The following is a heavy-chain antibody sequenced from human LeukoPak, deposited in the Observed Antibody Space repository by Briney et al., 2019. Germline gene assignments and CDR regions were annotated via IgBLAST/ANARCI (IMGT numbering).Heavy chain of an antibody. CDR1: GYSFTTYW. D-gene: IGHD3-16*01. Sequence: GESLKISCKGSGYSFTTYWIGWVRQMPGKGLEWMGIIYPGDSDTRYSPSFQGQVTISADKSISTAYLQWSSLKASDTAMYYCARHQGSFGATRDAFDIWGQGTMVTVSS. V-gene: IGHV5-51*01. CDR3: ARHQGSFGATRDAFDI. J-gene: IGHJ3*02. CDR2: IYPGDSDT.